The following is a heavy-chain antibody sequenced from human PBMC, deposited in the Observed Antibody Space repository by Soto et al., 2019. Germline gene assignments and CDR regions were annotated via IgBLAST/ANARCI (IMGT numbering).Heavy chain of an antibody. J-gene: IGHJ4*02. Sequence: EVQLLESGGGLVQPGGSLRLSCATSGFSLSSYTMSWVRQAPGKGLEWVTAISANGRGTSYADSVKGRFTILRDNSKNTLFLQMNSLRADDTAVYFCVKKRSYDRTNYDHFDYWGQGTLVTVSS. CDR2: ISANGRGT. CDR1: GFSLSSYT. CDR3: VKKRSYDRTNYDHFDY. V-gene: IGHV3-23*01. D-gene: IGHD3-22*01.